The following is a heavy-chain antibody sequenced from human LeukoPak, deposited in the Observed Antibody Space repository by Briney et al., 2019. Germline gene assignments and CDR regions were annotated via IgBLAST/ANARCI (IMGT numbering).Heavy chain of an antibody. V-gene: IGHV3-13*01. Sequence: GGSLRVSCAASGFTFSSYDMHWVRQATGKGLEWVSAIGTAGDTYYPGSVKGRFTISRENAKNSLYLQMNSLRAGDTAVYYCAIALSFSAGGAFDIWGQGTMVTVSS. CDR2: IGTAGDT. CDR3: AIALSFSAGGAFDI. D-gene: IGHD1-26*01. J-gene: IGHJ3*02. CDR1: GFTFSSYD.